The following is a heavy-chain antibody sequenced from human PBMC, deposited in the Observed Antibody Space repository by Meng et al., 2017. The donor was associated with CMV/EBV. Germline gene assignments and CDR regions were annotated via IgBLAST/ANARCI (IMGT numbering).Heavy chain of an antibody. V-gene: IGHV3-74*01. D-gene: IGHD3-10*01. J-gene: IGHJ4*02. CDR1: GFTFSSYW. CDR2: INSDRSST. Sequence: GESLKISCAASGFTFSSYWMHWVRQAPGKGLVWVSRINSDRSSTSYADSVKGRFTISRDNAKNTLYLQMNSLRAEDTAVYYCARALPLAPVGYYFDYWGQGTLVTVSS. CDR3: ARALPLAPVGYYFDY.